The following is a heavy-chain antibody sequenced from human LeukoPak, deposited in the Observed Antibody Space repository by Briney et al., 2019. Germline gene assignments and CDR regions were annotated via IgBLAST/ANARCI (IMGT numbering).Heavy chain of an antibody. J-gene: IGHJ3*02. V-gene: IGHV4-59*12. Sequence: SETLSLTCTVSGGSINNYYWSWIRQPPGKGLEWIGYIYYSGTTKYNSSLKSRVTISVDTSKNQFSLKLSSVTAADTAVYYCARDRRSATRAFDIWGQGTMVTVSS. CDR1: GGSINNYY. CDR2: IYYSGTT. CDR3: ARDRRSATRAFDI. D-gene: IGHD3-10*01.